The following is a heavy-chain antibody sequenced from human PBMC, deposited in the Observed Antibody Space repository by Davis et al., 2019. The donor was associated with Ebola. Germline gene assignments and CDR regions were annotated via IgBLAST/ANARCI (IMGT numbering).Heavy chain of an antibody. D-gene: IGHD3-3*01. CDR1: GFTVSSNY. CDR2: IYSGGST. CDR3: ARYYDFWSGYYGAYYYYGMDV. V-gene: IGHV3-66*01. J-gene: IGHJ6*02. Sequence: GESLKISCAASGFTVSSNYMSWVRQAPGKGLEWVSVIYSGGSTYYADSVKGRFTISRDNSKNTLYLQMNSLRAEDTAVYYCARYYDFWSGYYGAYYYYGMDVWGQGTTVTVSS.